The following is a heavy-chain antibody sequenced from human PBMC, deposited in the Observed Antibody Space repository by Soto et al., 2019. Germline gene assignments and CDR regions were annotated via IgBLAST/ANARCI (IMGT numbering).Heavy chain of an antibody. Sequence: GGSLRLSCAASGFTVSSNYMSWVRQAPGKGLEWVSVIYSGGSTYYADSVKGRFTISRHNSKNTLYLQMNSLRAEDTAVYYCARDRGQQLVRGYYYYYMEVWGKGTTVTVSS. D-gene: IGHD6-13*01. CDR3: ARDRGQQLVRGYYYYYMEV. V-gene: IGHV3-53*04. J-gene: IGHJ6*03. CDR1: GFTVSSNY. CDR2: IYSGGST.